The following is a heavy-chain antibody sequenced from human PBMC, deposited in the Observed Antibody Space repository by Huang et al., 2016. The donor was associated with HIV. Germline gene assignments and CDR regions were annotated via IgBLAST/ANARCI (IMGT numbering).Heavy chain of an antibody. CDR1: GFSFANYA. CDR3: TREYTVAGAFDL. V-gene: IGHV3-30-3*01. Sequence: QVQLVESGGGVVQPGRSLRLSCAASGFSFANYAMHWVVQAPGKRLEWVTFISNDGSSRYYADSVKGRFTISRDNFKNALYLQMNRLRGDDTAVYYCTREYTVAGAFDLWGQGTMVTVSS. J-gene: IGHJ3*01. CDR2: ISNDGSSR. D-gene: IGHD5-12*01.